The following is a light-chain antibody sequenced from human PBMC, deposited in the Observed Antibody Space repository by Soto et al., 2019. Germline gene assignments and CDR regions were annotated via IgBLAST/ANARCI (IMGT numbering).Light chain of an antibody. CDR1: SSDVGGYKY. Sequence: QSVLTQPASVSGSPGQSITISCTGTSSDVGGYKYVSWYQQHPGKAPKLMIYDVSKRPSGVPDRFSGSKSGNTASLTISGLQTEDEADYYCCSYAGRYTYVFGSGTKLTVL. CDR2: DVS. V-gene: IGLV2-11*01. J-gene: IGLJ1*01. CDR3: CSYAGRYTYV.